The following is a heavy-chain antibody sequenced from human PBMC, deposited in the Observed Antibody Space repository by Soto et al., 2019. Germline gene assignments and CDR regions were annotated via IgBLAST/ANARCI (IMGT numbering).Heavy chain of an antibody. Sequence: QVQLVESGGGVVQPGRSLRLSCAASGFTFSSYAMHWVRQAPGKGLEWVAVISYDGSNKYYADSVKGRFTISRDNSKNTLYLQMNSLRAEDTAVYYCARAGVHYIVVVTASFDYCGQGTLVTVSS. CDR1: GFTFSSYA. V-gene: IGHV3-30-3*01. CDR3: ARAGVHYIVVVTASFDY. D-gene: IGHD2-21*02. CDR2: ISYDGSNK. J-gene: IGHJ4*02.